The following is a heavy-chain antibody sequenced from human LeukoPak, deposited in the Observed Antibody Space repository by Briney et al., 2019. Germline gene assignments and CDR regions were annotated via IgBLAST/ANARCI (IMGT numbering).Heavy chain of an antibody. Sequence: ASVKVSCKASGYTFTSYFIHWVRQAPGQGLEWMGIINPSGGSTSYAQKFQGRVTMTRDTSTSTVYMELSSLTSEDTAVYYCARSYYDSLNGDYWGQGTLVTVSS. CDR2: INPSGGST. V-gene: IGHV1-46*01. CDR1: GYTFTSYF. CDR3: ARSYYDSLNGDY. D-gene: IGHD3-22*01. J-gene: IGHJ4*02.